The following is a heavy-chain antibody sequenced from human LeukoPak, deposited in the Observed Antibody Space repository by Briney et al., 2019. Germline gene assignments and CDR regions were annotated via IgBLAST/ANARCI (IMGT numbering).Heavy chain of an antibody. V-gene: IGHV3-53*01. J-gene: IGHJ6*03. CDR3: ACRDYGSGSYFYMDV. CDR2: IYSGGST. Sequence: GGSLRLSCAASGFTFSSYAMSWVRQAPGKGLEWVSVIYSGGSTYYADSVKGRFTISRDNSRNTLYLQMNSLRAEDTAVYYCACRDYGSGSYFYMDVWGKGTTVTVSS. D-gene: IGHD3-10*01. CDR1: GFTFSSYA.